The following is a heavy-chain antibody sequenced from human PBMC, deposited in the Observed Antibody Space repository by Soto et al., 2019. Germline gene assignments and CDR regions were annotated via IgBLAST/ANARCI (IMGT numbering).Heavy chain of an antibody. CDR3: ARIIPYYYDSAADYFSGWFDS. V-gene: IGHV4-61*01. J-gene: IGHJ5*01. D-gene: IGHD3-22*01. CDR2: ISYTGNT. CDR1: GDPVSSGSYY. Sequence: SETLSLTCTVSGDPVSSGSYYWSWIRQPPGKGLEWIAYISYTGNTNCNSSLRSRLTITVDTSRNQFSLKLSSVTAADTAVYYCARIIPYYYDSAADYFSGWFDSWGQGTLVTVSS.